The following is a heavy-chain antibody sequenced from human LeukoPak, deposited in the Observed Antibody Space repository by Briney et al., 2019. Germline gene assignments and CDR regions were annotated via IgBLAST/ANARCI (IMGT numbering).Heavy chain of an antibody. D-gene: IGHD1-26*01. J-gene: IGHJ5*02. CDR1: GYTFTSYD. CDR2: MNPNSGNT. V-gene: IGHV1-8*01. Sequence: ASVKVSCKASGYTFTSYDINWVRQATGQGLEWMGWMNPNSGNTGYAQKFQGRVTMTRNTSISTAYMELSSLRSEDTAVYYCARGMTEPVGATTANWFDPWGQGTLVTVSS. CDR3: ARGMTEPVGATTANWFDP.